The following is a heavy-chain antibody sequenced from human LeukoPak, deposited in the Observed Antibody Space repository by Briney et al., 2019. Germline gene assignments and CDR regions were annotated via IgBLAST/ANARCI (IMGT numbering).Heavy chain of an antibody. V-gene: IGHV3-7*01. D-gene: IGHD3-3*01. Sequence: GGSLRLSCAASGFTFGDYAMSWVRQAPGKGLEWVANIKQDGSEKYYVDSVKGRFTISRDNAKNSLYLQMNSLRAEDTAVYYCARSMGGIYYGGPNAFDIWGQGTMVTVSS. CDR1: GFTFGDYA. J-gene: IGHJ3*02. CDR2: IKQDGSEK. CDR3: ARSMGGIYYGGPNAFDI.